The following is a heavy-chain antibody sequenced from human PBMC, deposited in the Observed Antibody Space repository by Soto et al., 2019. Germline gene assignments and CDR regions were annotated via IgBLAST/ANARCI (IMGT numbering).Heavy chain of an antibody. CDR1: GFTFSSYG. Sequence: QVQLVESGGGVVQPGRSLRLSCAASGFTFSSYGMHWVRQAPGKGLEWVAVIWYDGSNKYYADSVKGRFTISRDNSKNTRYLQMNSVRAEDKAVYYCARGRIAAAGTGYSSGWYGSGNAFDIWGQGTMVTVSS. CDR2: IWYDGSNK. CDR3: ARGRIAAAGTGYSSGWYGSGNAFDI. J-gene: IGHJ3*02. D-gene: IGHD6-19*01. V-gene: IGHV3-33*01.